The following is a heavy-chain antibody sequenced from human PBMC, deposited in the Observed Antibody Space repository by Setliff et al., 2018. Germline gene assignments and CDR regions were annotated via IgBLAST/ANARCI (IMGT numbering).Heavy chain of an antibody. CDR2: VNPNNGDS. Sequence: ASVKVSCKASGYTFTAYFIHWVRQAPGQGLEWVGWVNPNNGDSKYSQKFQGRVTMTTDTSTSTAYMELRSLRSDDTAVYYCARDGISTVVPTDYWGQGTLVTVSS. J-gene: IGHJ4*02. CDR1: GYTFTAYF. D-gene: IGHD4-17*01. CDR3: ARDGISTVVPTDY. V-gene: IGHV1-18*04.